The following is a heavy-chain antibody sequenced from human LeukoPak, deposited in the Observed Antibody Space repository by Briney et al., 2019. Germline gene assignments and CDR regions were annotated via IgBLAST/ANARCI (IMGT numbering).Heavy chain of an antibody. Sequence: SETLSLTCAVYGGSFSGYYWSWIRRPPGRGVECIGEINHSGSTNYKPSLKSRGNISVDTSKNQFSPQLSSVTAADTAVYYCARRKHDAMVRGVIRRVNWFDPWGEGTLVTVSS. CDR3: ARRKHDAMVRGVIRRVNWFDP. CDR1: GGSFSGYY. V-gene: IGHV4-34*01. D-gene: IGHD3-10*01. CDR2: INHSGST. J-gene: IGHJ5*02.